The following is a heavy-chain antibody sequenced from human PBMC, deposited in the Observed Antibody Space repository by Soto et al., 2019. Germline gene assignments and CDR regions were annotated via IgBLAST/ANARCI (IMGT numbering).Heavy chain of an antibody. D-gene: IGHD5-12*01. CDR3: ARECRDGYHFAGRHAFDI. Sequence: PSETLSLTCTVSGDSISSRTYYWYWIRQPPGKGLEWIGAMYYTGNKNYNPSLESRVTMSVDTSKNQFSLKLSSVTAADTAVYYCARECRDGYHFAGRHAFDIWGQGTMVTVSS. CDR1: GDSISSRTYY. V-gene: IGHV4-39*07. CDR2: MYYTGNK. J-gene: IGHJ3*02.